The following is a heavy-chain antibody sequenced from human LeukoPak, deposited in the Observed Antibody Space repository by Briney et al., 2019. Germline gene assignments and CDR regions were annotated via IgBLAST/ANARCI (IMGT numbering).Heavy chain of an antibody. D-gene: IGHD2-8*01. Sequence: PGGSLRLSCAASGFNFNSYTMNWVRQAPGKGLQWVANILASGSPTYYADSVKGRFIISRDNSKNTVYLQMNSLRVEDTAIYYCANDLRPDGVDNFDHWGQGILVTVSS. V-gene: IGHV3-23*05. CDR2: ILASGSPT. J-gene: IGHJ4*02. CDR3: ANDLRPDGVDNFDH. CDR1: GFNFNSYT.